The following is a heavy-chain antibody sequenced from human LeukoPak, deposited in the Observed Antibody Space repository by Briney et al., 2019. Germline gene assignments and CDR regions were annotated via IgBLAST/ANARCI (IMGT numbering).Heavy chain of an antibody. CDR2: MNPNSGNT. J-gene: IGHJ6*03. V-gene: IGHV1-8*01. CDR3: ARAHPGYCSGGSCYGYYYYYYMDV. CDR1: GYTFTSYD. Sequence: ASVKVSCKASGYTFTSYDINWVRQATGQGLEWMGWMNPNSGNTGYAQKFQGRVTMTRNTSISTAYMELSSLRSEDTAVYYCARAHPGYCSGGSCYGYYYYYYMDVWGKGTTVTVSS. D-gene: IGHD2-15*01.